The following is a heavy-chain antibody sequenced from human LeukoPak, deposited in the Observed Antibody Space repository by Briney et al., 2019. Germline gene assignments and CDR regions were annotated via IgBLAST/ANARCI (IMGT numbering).Heavy chain of an antibody. CDR1: GGSISSGSYY. Sequence: PSETLSLTCTVSGGSISSGSYYWGWIRQPPGKGLEWIGSIYYSGSTYYNPSLKSRVTISVDTSKNQFSLKLSSVTAADTAVYYCARRRRIAVAGTGYFDYWGQGTLVTVSS. J-gene: IGHJ4*02. CDR3: ARRRRIAVAGTGYFDY. CDR2: IYYSGST. D-gene: IGHD6-19*01. V-gene: IGHV4-39*01.